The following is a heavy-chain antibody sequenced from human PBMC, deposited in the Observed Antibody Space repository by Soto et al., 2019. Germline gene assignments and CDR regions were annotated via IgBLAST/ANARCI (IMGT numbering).Heavy chain of an antibody. CDR2: ISSSSSTI. Sequence: GGSLRLSCSASGFPFSSCSMNWVRPAPGKGLEWVSYISSSSSTIYYADSVKGRFTISRDNAKNSLYLQMNSLRAEDTAVYYCARLYYDFWSGSQSPPYMDVWGKGTTVTVSS. CDR3: ARLYYDFWSGSQSPPYMDV. CDR1: GFPFSSCS. J-gene: IGHJ6*03. V-gene: IGHV3-48*01. D-gene: IGHD3-3*01.